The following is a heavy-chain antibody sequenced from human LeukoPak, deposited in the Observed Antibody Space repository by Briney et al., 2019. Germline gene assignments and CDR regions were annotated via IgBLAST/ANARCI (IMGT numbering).Heavy chain of an antibody. CDR2: IIPIFGTA. V-gene: IGHV1-69*05. J-gene: IGHJ4*02. D-gene: IGHD5-24*01. CDR1: GGTFSSYA. CDR3: ARSPVRWLPFDY. Sequence: EASVKVSCKASGGTFSSYAISWVRQAPGQGLEWMGGIIPIFGTANYAQKFQGRVTITTDESTSTAYMELSSLRSEDTAVYYCARSPVRWLPFDYWGQGTLVTVSS.